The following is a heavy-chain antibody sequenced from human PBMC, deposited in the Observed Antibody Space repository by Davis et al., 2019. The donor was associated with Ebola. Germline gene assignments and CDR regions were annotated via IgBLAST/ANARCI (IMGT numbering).Heavy chain of an antibody. D-gene: IGHD2-21*01. CDR2: ISSSGSTI. J-gene: IGHJ6*02. Sequence: GGSLRLSCAASGFSVSSNYMSWIRQAPGKGLEWVSYISSSGSTIYYADSVKGRFTISRDNAKNSLYLQMNSLRAEDTAVYYCARCCGGDSGMDVWGQGTTVTVSS. V-gene: IGHV3-11*01. CDR3: ARCCGGDSGMDV. CDR1: GFSVSSNY.